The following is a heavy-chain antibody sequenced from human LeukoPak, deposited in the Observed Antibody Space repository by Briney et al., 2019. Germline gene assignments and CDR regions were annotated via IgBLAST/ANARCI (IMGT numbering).Heavy chain of an antibody. J-gene: IGHJ2*01. D-gene: IGHD1/OR15-1a*01. Sequence: SVKVSCKASGGTFSTDALAWVRQVPGQGPEWMGRIIPVFGTTNYAETFQGSVTITADISTSTAYMQLSSLRSEDTAVYYCAREAGIAITGTIWYFDLWGRGTLVTVSS. CDR1: GGTFSTDA. CDR2: IIPVFGTT. CDR3: AREAGIAITGTIWYFDL. V-gene: IGHV1-69*06.